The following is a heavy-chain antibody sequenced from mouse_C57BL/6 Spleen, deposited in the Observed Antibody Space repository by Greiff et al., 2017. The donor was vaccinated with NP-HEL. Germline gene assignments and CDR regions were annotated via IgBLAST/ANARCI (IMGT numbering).Heavy chain of an antibody. D-gene: IGHD1-1*01. V-gene: IGHV14-1*01. CDR2: IDPEDGDT. CDR1: GFNFTDYY. J-gene: IGHJ4*01. Sequence: VQLQQSGAELVRPGASVKLSCTASGFNFTDYYMHWVKQRPEQGLEWIGRIDPEDGDTEYAPKFQGKATMTADTSSNTAYLQLSSLTSEDTAVYYCTSFITTVVEYAMDYWGQGTSVTVSS. CDR3: TSFITTVVEYAMDY.